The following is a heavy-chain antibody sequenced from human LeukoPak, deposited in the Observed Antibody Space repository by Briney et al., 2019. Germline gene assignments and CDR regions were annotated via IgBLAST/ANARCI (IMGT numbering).Heavy chain of an antibody. J-gene: IGHJ4*02. D-gene: IGHD5-18*01. CDR1: GFTFSNYE. CDR3: ARDLVQIWSKDF. V-gene: IGHV3-48*03. CDR2: ISSSGRNI. Sequence: GGSLRLSCAASGFTFSNYEFNWVRQAPGKGLEWVSYISSSGRNIYYADSVKGRFTISRDNAKNSLYLQMNSLRAEDTAVYYCARDLVQIWSKDFWGRGTLVTVSS.